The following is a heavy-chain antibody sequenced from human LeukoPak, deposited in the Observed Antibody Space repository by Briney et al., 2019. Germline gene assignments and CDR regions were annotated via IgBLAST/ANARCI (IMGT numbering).Heavy chain of an antibody. Sequence: GGSLRLSCAASGFTFDDYAMHWVRQAPGKGLEWVSLISGDGGSTYYADSVKGRFTISRDNSKNSLYLQMNSLRTEDTALYYCAKAGVGATLWGGKATDRHRPLDYWGQGTLVTVSS. D-gene: IGHD1-26*01. J-gene: IGHJ4*02. V-gene: IGHV3-43*02. CDR1: GFTFDDYA. CDR2: ISGDGGST. CDR3: AKAGVGATLWGGKATDRHRPLDY.